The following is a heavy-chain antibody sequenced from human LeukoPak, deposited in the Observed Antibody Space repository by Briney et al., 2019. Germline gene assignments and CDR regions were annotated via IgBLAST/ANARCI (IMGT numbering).Heavy chain of an antibody. J-gene: IGHJ4*02. CDR1: GGSFSGYY. CDR2: INHSGST. CDR3: ARGRLDY. V-gene: IGHV4-34*01. Sequence: SETLSLTCAVYGGSFSGYYWSWIRQPPGKGLEWIGEINHSGSTNYNPSLKSRVTISVDTSKNQFSLKLSSVTAADTAVYYCARGRLDYWGQGALVTVSS.